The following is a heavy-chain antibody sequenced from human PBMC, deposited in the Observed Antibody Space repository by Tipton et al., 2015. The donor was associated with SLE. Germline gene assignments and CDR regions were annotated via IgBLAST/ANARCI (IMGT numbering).Heavy chain of an antibody. CDR3: ANLHSGGLRMVDY. V-gene: IGHV3-33*03. D-gene: IGHD1-26*01. J-gene: IGHJ4*02. CDR2: IWYDGSKE. CDR1: GFTLHSYA. Sequence: SLRLSCEASGFTLHSYAMYWVRRAPGKGLEWVAIIWYDGSKEYYADSVRGRFTISRDTSKNMLYLQMSSLRAEDTAIYYCANLHSGGLRMVDYWDQGTLVTVSS.